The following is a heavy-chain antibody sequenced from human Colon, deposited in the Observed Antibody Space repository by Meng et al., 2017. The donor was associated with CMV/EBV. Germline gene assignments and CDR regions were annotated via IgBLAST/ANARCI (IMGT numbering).Heavy chain of an antibody. CDR2: INNDGSSI. CDR1: GFTFSSYW. J-gene: IGHJ4*02. V-gene: IGHV3-74*01. Sequence: GESLKISCATSGFTFSSYWMHWVRQAPGEGLLWVSRINNDGSSIDYADSVKGRFTISRDNAKNTVYLQMNSLRADDTGTYYCVRDDLVGHTTVGDYWGQGTLVTVSS. CDR3: VRDDLVGHTTVGDY. D-gene: IGHD4-23*01.